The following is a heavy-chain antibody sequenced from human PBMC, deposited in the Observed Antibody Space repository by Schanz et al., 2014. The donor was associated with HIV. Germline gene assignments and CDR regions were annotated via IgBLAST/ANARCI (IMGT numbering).Heavy chain of an antibody. D-gene: IGHD1-26*01. CDR1: GFTFNSYG. J-gene: IGHJ4*02. CDR3: ARDLNVGRHFDH. Sequence: VQLLESGGGLEQPGGSLRLSCAASGFTFNSYGMHWVRQAPGKGLEWVSVISYDGRNKLYADSVAGRFSISRDNSKNTLYLQLGSLRTEDTAVYYCARDLNVGRHFDHWGQGTLVTVSS. CDR2: ISYDGRNK. V-gene: IGHV3-30*03.